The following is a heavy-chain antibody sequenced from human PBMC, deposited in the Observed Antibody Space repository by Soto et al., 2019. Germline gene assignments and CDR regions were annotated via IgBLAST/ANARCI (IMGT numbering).Heavy chain of an antibody. Sequence: SGPTLVNPTQTLTLTCTFSGFSLSSSGVGVGWIRHPPGKALEWLALIYWDDDKRDSLSLKSRLTITKDTSKNQVVLRMTNMDPVDTATYYSAPRHPVGATKYNWFDYWGKGTLVIVSS. CDR3: APRHPVGATKYNWFDY. D-gene: IGHD1-26*01. V-gene: IGHV2-5*02. J-gene: IGHJ5*01. CDR2: IYWDDDK. CDR1: GFSLSSSGVG.